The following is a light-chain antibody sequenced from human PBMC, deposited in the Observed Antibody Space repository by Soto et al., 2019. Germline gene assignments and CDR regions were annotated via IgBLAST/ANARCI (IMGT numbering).Light chain of an antibody. CDR2: NND. Sequence: QSLLTQPPSVSAAPGQKVTISCSGSTSNIEGNYVCWYQHLPGTAPKLLIYNNDKRPSGIPDRFSGSKSGTSATLAITGLQTGDEADYYCGTWDSRLSAGLFGGGTQLTVL. CDR3: GTWDSRLSAGL. J-gene: IGLJ7*01. V-gene: IGLV1-51*01. CDR1: TSNIEGNY.